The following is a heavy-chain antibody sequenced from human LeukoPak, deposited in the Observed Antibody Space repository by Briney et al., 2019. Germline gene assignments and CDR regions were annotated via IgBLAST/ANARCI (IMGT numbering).Heavy chain of an antibody. D-gene: IGHD6-13*01. Sequence: GGSLRLSCAASEFIFSGYWMNWVRQAPGKGLEWVANIRQDGSEKQYVDSVRGRFTISRDNAKNSLYLQMNSLRVEDTAVYYCARDGFVGAADYWGQGTLVTVSS. CDR2: IRQDGSEK. J-gene: IGHJ4*02. V-gene: IGHV3-7*01. CDR1: EFIFSGYW. CDR3: ARDGFVGAADY.